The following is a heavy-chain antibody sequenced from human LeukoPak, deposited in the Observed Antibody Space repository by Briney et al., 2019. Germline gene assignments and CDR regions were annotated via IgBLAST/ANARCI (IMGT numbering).Heavy chain of an antibody. D-gene: IGHD6-13*01. Sequence: GGSLRLSCAASEFIFSGYWMNWVRQAPGKGLEWVANIRQDGSEKQYVDSVRGRFTISRDNAKNSLYLQMNSLRVEDTAVYYCARDGFVGAADYWGQGTLVTVSS. CDR2: IRQDGSEK. J-gene: IGHJ4*02. V-gene: IGHV3-7*01. CDR1: EFIFSGYW. CDR3: ARDGFVGAADY.